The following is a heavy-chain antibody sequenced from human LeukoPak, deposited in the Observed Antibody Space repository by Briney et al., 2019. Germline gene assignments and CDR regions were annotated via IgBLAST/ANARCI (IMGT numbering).Heavy chain of an antibody. J-gene: IGHJ4*02. Sequence: GGSLRLSCAASGFTVSSNYMSWVRQAPGKGLEWVSVIYSGGSTFYADSVKGRFTISRDNSKNTLYLQMNSLRAADTAVYYCASSLLGFTFDYWGQGTLVTVSS. CDR3: ASSLLGFTFDY. D-gene: IGHD2-15*01. CDR1: GFTVSSNY. CDR2: IYSGGST. V-gene: IGHV3-53*01.